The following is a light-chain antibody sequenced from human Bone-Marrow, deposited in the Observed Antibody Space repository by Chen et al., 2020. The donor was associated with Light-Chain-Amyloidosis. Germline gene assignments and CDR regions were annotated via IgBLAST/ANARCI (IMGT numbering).Light chain of an antibody. CDR1: NIGSKS. CDR2: DDS. CDR3: QVWHTSADHVV. J-gene: IGLJ2*01. Sequence: SYVLTQPPSVSVAPGETAIISCGGNNIGSKSAYWYQQKPGQAPLLVVYDDSDRPSGIPERFSGSNSGDTATLSITRVEAGAEADYYCQVWHTSADHVVFGGGTKLTVL. V-gene: IGLV3-21*02.